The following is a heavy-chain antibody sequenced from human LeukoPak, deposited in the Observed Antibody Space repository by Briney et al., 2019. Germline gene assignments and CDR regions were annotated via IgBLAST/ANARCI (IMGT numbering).Heavy chain of an antibody. Sequence: PSETLSLTCAVYGGSFNGYYWSWIRQPPGKGLEWIGEINHSRSTNYNPSLKRRVTISVDTSKNQFSLKLSSVTAADTAVYYCAGGPYYDSSGYVFDYWGQGTLVTVSS. D-gene: IGHD3-22*01. CDR1: GGSFNGYY. V-gene: IGHV4-34*01. CDR3: AGGPYYDSSGYVFDY. CDR2: INHSRST. J-gene: IGHJ4*02.